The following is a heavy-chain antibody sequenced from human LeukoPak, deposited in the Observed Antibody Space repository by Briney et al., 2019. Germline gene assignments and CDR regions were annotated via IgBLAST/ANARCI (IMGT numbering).Heavy chain of an antibody. V-gene: IGHV3-48*01. CDR3: ARGGWFGDNNWFDP. D-gene: IGHD3-10*01. Sequence: GGSLRLSCAASGFTFSSYSMNWVRQAPGKGLEWVSYISSASNTIYYADSVKGRFTISRDNAKNSLYLQMNSLRAEDTAMYYCARGGWFGDNNWFDPWGQGTLATVSS. CDR1: GFTFSSYS. J-gene: IGHJ5*02. CDR2: ISSASNTI.